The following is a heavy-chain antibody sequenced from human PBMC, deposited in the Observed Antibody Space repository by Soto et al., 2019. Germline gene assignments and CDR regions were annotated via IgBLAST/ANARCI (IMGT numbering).Heavy chain of an antibody. CDR1: VFTSSG. J-gene: IGHJ3*01. D-gene: IGHD3-3*01. CDR3: AREGILGLFAAYDR. CDR2: ISTHNGNT. Sequence: QAQLVQSGAEVKKPGASVKVSCKASVFTSSGISWVRQAPGQRLEWMGWISTHNGNTIYAQKFQGRVIMTMDTSTTTVYMELRSLRPDDTAVYLCAREGILGLFAAYDRWGQGTMVNVSS. V-gene: IGHV1-18*04.